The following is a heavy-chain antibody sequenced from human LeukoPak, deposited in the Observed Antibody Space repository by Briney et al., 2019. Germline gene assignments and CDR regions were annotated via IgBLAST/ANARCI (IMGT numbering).Heavy chain of an antibody. CDR2: IYYSGSI. D-gene: IGHD3-10*01. CDR3: AVRVTMVRGVMWDY. Sequence: SQTLSPTRTVSGGSINNYYWSWIRQPPGKGLQWIGYIYYSGSINYNPSLKSRVTISVDTSKNQFSLKLTSVTAADTAVYYCAVRVTMVRGVMWDYWGQGTLVTVSS. J-gene: IGHJ4*02. V-gene: IGHV4-59*12. CDR1: GGSINNYY.